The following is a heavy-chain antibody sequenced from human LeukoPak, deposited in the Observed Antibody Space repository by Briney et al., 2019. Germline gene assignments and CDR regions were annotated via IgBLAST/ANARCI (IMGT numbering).Heavy chain of an antibody. CDR2: IKPNSGGT. CDR3: ARASGSYWWFDS. CDR1: GYTFTSYG. Sequence: ASVKVSCKASGYTFTSYGISWVRQAPGQGLEWMAWIKPNSGGTKYAQKFQDRVTVTRDTSINTVYMELRGLRSDDAAVYYCARASGSYWWFDSWGQGTLVTVSS. D-gene: IGHD1-26*01. V-gene: IGHV1-2*02. J-gene: IGHJ5*01.